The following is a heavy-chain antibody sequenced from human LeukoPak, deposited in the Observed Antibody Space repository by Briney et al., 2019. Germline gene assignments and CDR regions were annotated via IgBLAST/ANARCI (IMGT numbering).Heavy chain of an antibody. D-gene: IGHD2-21*01. CDR1: GFTFSSYS. CDR2: ISSSSSYI. V-gene: IGHV3-21*04. J-gene: IGHJ1*01. Sequence: GGSLRLSCAASGFTFSSYSMNWVRQAPGKGLEWVSSISSSSSYIYYADSVKGRFTISRDNAKNSLYLQMNSLRAEDTAVYYCARDRYCGGDCYSGEWYFQHWGQGTLVTVSS. CDR3: ARDRYCGGDCYSGEWYFQH.